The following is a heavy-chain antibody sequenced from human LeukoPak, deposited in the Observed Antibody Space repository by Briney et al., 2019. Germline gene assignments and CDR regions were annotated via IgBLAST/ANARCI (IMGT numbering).Heavy chain of an antibody. V-gene: IGHV3-30*02. CDR3: AKLWGAAPLGYFDY. Sequence: GGSLRLSCGASGFTFRSYGMHWVRQAPGKGLEWVTFIRDDGSDKYYADSVQGRFTISRDNSKNTLYLQMNSLRAEDTAVYYCAKLWGAAPLGYFDYWGQGTLVTVSS. CDR2: IRDDGSDK. J-gene: IGHJ4*02. D-gene: IGHD6-6*01. CDR1: GFTFRSYG.